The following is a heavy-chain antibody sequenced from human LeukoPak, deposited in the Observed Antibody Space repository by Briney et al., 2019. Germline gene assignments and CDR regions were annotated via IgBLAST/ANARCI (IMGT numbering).Heavy chain of an antibody. V-gene: IGHV4-59*01. J-gene: IGHJ4*02. CDR1: GGSISSYY. CDR2: IYYSGST. Sequence: SETMSLTCTVSGGSISSYYWSWIRQPPGKGLEWIGYIYYSGSTNYNPSLKSRVTISVDTSKNQFSLKLSSVTAADTAVYYCASALYGDYYFDYWGQGTLVTVSS. CDR3: ASALYGDYYFDY. D-gene: IGHD4-17*01.